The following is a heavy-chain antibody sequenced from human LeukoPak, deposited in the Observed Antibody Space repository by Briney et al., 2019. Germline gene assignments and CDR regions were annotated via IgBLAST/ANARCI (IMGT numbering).Heavy chain of an antibody. CDR3: VRGLSDYGDPGDFDY. V-gene: IGHV1-2*02. Sequence: ASVKVSCKASGYTFTGYYLHWVRQAPGQGLEWMGWINPKSGGTNYAQKFQGRVAMTRDTSISTAYMELTRLKSDDTAVYYCVRGLSDYGDPGDFDYWGQGTLVTVSS. J-gene: IGHJ4*02. CDR1: GYTFTGYY. CDR2: INPKSGGT. D-gene: IGHD4-17*01.